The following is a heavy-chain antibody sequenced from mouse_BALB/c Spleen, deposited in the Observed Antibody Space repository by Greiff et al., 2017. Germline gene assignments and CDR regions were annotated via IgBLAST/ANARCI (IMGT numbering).Heavy chain of an antibody. CDR3: ARDGLRYAMDY. CDR1: GLTFTDYY. D-gene: IGHD3-1*01. Sequence: DVKLVESGGGLVQPGGSLRLSCATSGLTFTDYYMSWVRQPPGKALEWLGFIRNKANGYTTEYSASVKGRFTISRDNSQSILYLQMNTLRAEDSATYYCARDGLRYAMDYWGQGTSVTVSS. CDR2: IRNKANGYTT. V-gene: IGHV7-3*02. J-gene: IGHJ4*01.